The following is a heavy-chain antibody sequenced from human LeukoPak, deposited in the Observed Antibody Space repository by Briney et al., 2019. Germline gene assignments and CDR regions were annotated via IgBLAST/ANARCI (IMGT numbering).Heavy chain of an antibody. CDR3: ASHDYYDSQTFDY. CDR1: GGSISSSSYY. Sequence: KTSETLSLTCTVSGGSISSSSYYWGWIRQPPGKGLEWIGSIYHSGSTYYNPSLKSRVTISVDTSKNQFSLKLSSVTAADTAVYYCASHDYYDSQTFDYWGQGTLVTVSS. D-gene: IGHD3-22*01. V-gene: IGHV4-39*07. J-gene: IGHJ4*02. CDR2: IYHSGST.